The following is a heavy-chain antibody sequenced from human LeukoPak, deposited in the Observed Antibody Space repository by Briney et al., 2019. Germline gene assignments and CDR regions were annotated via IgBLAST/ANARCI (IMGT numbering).Heavy chain of an antibody. CDR1: GGSISSYY. V-gene: IGHV4-59*01. J-gene: IGHJ4*02. CDR2: IYYSGST. Sequence: SETLSLTCTVSGGSISSYYWSWIRQPPGKGLEWIGYIYYSGSTNYNPSLKSRVTISVDTSKNQFSLKLSSVTAADTAVYYCARESYGSGSLDYWGQGTLVTVSS. D-gene: IGHD3-10*01. CDR3: ARESYGSGSLDY.